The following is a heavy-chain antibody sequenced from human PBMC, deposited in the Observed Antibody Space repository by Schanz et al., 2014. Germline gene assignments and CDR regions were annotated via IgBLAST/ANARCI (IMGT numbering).Heavy chain of an antibody. V-gene: IGHV1-2*02. J-gene: IGHJ4*02. CDR3: ATCSGGTCHAKPVLDN. Sequence: QVQLLQSGAEVKKPGASVRLSCKVSGNTITKFAMHWVRQAPGQGLEWMGRINPNSGGTNYAQKFQGRVTMTRDTSISTAYMELSSLRSEDTAVYYCATCSGGTCHAKPVLDNWGQGTLVTVSS. D-gene: IGHD2-15*01. CDR1: GNTITKFA. CDR2: INPNSGGT.